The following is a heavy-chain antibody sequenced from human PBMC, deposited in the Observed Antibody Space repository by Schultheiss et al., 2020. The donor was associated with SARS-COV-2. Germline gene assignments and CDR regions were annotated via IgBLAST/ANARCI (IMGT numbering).Heavy chain of an antibody. Sequence: GGSLRLSCAASGFTFSSYSMNWVRQAPGKGLEWVSSISSSSSYIYYADSVKGRFTISRDNAKNSLYLQMNSLGAEDTAVYYCARDPPLKIYYFDYWGQGTLVTVSS. V-gene: IGHV3-21*06. CDR3: ARDPPLKIYYFDY. J-gene: IGHJ4*02. CDR1: GFTFSSYS. CDR2: ISSSSSYI.